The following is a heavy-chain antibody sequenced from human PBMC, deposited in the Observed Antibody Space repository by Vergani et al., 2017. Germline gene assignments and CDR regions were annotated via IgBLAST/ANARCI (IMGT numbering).Heavy chain of an antibody. D-gene: IGHD3-16*02. CDR1: GGSISSSSYY. V-gene: IGHV4-39*07. CDR2: IYYSGST. Sequence: QLQLQESGPGLVKPSETLSLTCTVSGGSISSSSYYWGWIRQPPGKGLEWIGSIYYSGSTYYNPSLKSRVTISVDTSKNQFSLKLSSVTAADTAVYYCARVLRYYDYVWGSYRYDPFDYWGQGTLVTVSS. J-gene: IGHJ4*02. CDR3: ARVLRYYDYVWGSYRYDPFDY.